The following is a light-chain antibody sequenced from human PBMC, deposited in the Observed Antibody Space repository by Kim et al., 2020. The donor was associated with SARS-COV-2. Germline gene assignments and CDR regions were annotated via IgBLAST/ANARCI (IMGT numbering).Light chain of an antibody. CDR3: QQYGRSRYT. CDR1: PSVSSSY. Sequence: FATGERAPLACGASPSVSSSYLAWYQQKPGQAPRLLINGASSRATGIPDRFSGSGSGTDFTLTISRLEPEDIAVYYCQQYGRSRYTFGQGTKLEI. V-gene: IGKV3-20*01. CDR2: GAS. J-gene: IGKJ2*01.